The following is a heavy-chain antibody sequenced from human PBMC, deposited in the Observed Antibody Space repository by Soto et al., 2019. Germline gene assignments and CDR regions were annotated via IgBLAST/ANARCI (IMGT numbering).Heavy chain of an antibody. CDR1: GGSISSSSYF. CDR2: IYYSGGT. J-gene: IGHJ5*02. Sequence: SETLSLTCTVSGGSISSSSYFWGWVRQPPGKGLEWIGSIYYSGGTYYNPSLKSRVTISVDTSKNQFSLKLSSVTAADTAVYYCAKDSGYNYGYFRWFDPWGQGTLVTVSS. D-gene: IGHD5-18*01. V-gene: IGHV4-39*07. CDR3: AKDSGYNYGYFRWFDP.